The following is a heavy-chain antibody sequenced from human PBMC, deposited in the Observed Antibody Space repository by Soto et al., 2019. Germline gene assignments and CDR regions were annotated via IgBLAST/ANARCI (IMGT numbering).Heavy chain of an antibody. CDR3: ARDKSDSHFDF. D-gene: IGHD2-21*02. V-gene: IGHV3-7*03. CDR1: GFNFDSHW. Sequence: WGSLRLSCAASGFNFDSHWMTWVRQAPGKGLEWVASINPDGSEKYYVDSVKGRFIISRDNAKNSLYLEMDTLRAEDTAIYYCARDKSDSHFDFWGQGNMVTVSS. CDR2: INPDGSEK. J-gene: IGHJ4*02.